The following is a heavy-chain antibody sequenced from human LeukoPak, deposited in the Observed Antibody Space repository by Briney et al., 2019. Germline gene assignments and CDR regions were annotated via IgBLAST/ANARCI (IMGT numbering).Heavy chain of an antibody. V-gene: IGHV1-58*01. CDR1: GFTFTSSA. CDR2: IVVGSGST. CDR3: ARGASGPIVTTVWGRRYFAWFDP. Sequence: SVKVSCKASGFTFTSSAVQWVRQARGQRLEWIGWIVVGSGSTSYAQKFQGRVTMTRDTSTSTVYMELSSLRSEDTAVYYCARGASGPIVTTVWGRRYFAWFDPWGQGTLVTVSS. D-gene: IGHD4-11*01. J-gene: IGHJ5*02.